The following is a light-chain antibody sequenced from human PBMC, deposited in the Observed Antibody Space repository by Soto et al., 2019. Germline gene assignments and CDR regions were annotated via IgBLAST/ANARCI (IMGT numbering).Light chain of an antibody. Sequence: DIQMYQSPSTLSSSRGDTVTITCRASHNIDTWLAWFQQKPGKAPNLLIYKASTLEAGVPSRFSGSASGTEFTLTISSLQPDDFATYYCQQHADYPITFGGGTRLEI. V-gene: IGKV1-5*03. CDR3: QQHADYPIT. J-gene: IGKJ5*01. CDR1: HNIDTW. CDR2: KAS.